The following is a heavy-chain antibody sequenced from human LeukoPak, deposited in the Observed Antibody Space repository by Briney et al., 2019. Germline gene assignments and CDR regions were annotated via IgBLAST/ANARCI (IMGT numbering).Heavy chain of an antibody. V-gene: IGHV3-23*01. CDR3: AKNSGGTCYSHLDY. CDR1: GFTFSSYG. Sequence: PGGSLRLSCAASGFTFSSYGMTWVRQAPGKGLEWVSGISDSGGSTYYEDSVKGRFTISRDNSKNTLYLQMNSLRAEDTAVYYCAKNSGGTCYSHLDYWGQGALVTVSS. J-gene: IGHJ4*02. CDR2: ISDSGGST. D-gene: IGHD2-15*01.